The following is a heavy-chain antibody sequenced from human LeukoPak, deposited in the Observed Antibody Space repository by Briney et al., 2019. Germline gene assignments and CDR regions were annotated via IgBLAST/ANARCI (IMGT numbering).Heavy chain of an antibody. J-gene: IGHJ3*02. V-gene: IGHV4-38-2*02. D-gene: IGHD1-1*01. CDR1: NYSISNSLY. Sequence: PSEPLSLTCSGSNYSISNSLYWGWLRQPPGKGLEWIGNIYYSGSTNYNPSLKSRVSISVDTSKNQFSLKLNSVTAADTAVYYCARPLGSKNAFDIWGQGTMVTVSS. CDR3: ARPLGSKNAFDI. CDR2: IYYSGST.